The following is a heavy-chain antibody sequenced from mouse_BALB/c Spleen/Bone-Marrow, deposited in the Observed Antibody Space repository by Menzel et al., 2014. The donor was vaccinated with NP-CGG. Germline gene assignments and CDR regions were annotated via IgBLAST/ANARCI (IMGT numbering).Heavy chain of an antibody. D-gene: IGHD4-1*01. J-gene: IGHJ1*01. CDR2: INSGGSNT. CDR3: SRRGNWDVRGYFDV. V-gene: IGHV5-6*01. Sequence: EVQGVESGGDLVKPGGSLKLSCAASGFTFSSYGMSWVRQTPDKRLEWVATINSGGSNTYHLDSVRGRFTISRDNAKNTLYLQMTSLKSEDTAMYYCSRRGNWDVRGYFDVWGAGTTVTVSS. CDR1: GFTFSSYG.